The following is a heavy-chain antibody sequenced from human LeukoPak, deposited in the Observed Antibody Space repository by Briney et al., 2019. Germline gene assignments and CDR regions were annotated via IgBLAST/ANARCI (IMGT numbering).Heavy chain of an antibody. J-gene: IGHJ4*02. CDR1: GYIFTNNY. CDR2: INPSGGSA. Sequence: ASVKVSCKASGYIFTNNYIQWVRQAPGRGLEWMGIINPSGGSAHYAQQFQGRVTMTGDTSTTTIYMELNSLRSEDTAVYYCARGLGSGGFSDYWGQGTLVTVSS. V-gene: IGHV1-46*01. D-gene: IGHD3-10*01. CDR3: ARGLGSGGFSDY.